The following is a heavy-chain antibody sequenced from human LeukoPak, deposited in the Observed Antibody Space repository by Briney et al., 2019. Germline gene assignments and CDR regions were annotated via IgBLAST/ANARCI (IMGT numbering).Heavy chain of an antibody. CDR3: ARGGIQLWCDY. Sequence: GGSLRLSCAASGFTFSSYAMHWGRQAPGKGLEWVAVISYDGSNKYYADSVKGRFTISRDNSKNTLYLQMNSLRAEDTAVYYCARGGIQLWCDYWGQGTLVTVSS. CDR2: ISYDGSNK. D-gene: IGHD5-18*01. J-gene: IGHJ4*02. V-gene: IGHV3-30-3*01. CDR1: GFTFSSYA.